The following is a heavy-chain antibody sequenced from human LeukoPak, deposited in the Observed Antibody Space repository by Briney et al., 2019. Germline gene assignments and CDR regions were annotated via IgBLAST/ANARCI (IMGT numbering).Heavy chain of an antibody. Sequence: PSETLSLTCSVSGGSISSYYWSWIRQPAGKGLEWIGRIYSSGTITYNPSLQSRVTMSVDTSKNEFSLKMSSVTPADTAVYYCTRDSGTTGEVKFDPWGQGTLVAVSS. CDR1: GGSISSYY. CDR2: IYSSGTI. D-gene: IGHD3-10*01. CDR3: TRDSGTTGEVKFDP. V-gene: IGHV4-4*07. J-gene: IGHJ5*02.